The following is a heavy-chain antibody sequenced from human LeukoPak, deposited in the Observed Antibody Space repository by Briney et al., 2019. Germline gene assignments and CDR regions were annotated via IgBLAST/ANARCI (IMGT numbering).Heavy chain of an antibody. CDR2: INSDGSST. CDR1: GFTFSSYW. CDR3: AGSRDGYSNFDY. D-gene: IGHD5-24*01. J-gene: IGHJ4*02. V-gene: IGHV3-74*01. Sequence: PGGSLRLSCAASGFTFSSYWMHWVRQAPGKGLVWVSRINSDGSSTSYADSVKGRFTISRDNAKNTLYLQMNSLRAEDTAVYYCAGSRDGYSNFDYWGQGTLVTVSS.